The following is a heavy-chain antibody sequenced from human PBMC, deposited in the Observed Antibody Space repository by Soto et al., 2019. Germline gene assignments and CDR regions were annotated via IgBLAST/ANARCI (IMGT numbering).Heavy chain of an antibody. CDR2: IIPILGIA. D-gene: IGHD5-12*01. CDR1: GGTFSSYT. J-gene: IGHJ4*02. V-gene: IGHV1-69*08. CDR3: AREDGGYAQFDY. Sequence: QVQLVQSGAEVKKPGSSVKVSCKASGGTFSSYTISWVRQAPGQGLEWMGRIIPILGIANYAQKVQGRVTITADKSTSTAYMEMSSLRSEDTAVYYCAREDGGYAQFDYWGQGTLVTVSS.